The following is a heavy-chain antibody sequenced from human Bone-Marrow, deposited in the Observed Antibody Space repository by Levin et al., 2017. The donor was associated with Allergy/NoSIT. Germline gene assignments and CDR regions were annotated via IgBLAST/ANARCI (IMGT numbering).Heavy chain of an antibody. D-gene: IGHD1-20*01. J-gene: IGHJ4*02. CDR1: GFTFSSYN. V-gene: IGHV3-48*02. CDR3: ARVVGGVTGADH. Sequence: SCAASGFTFSSYNMIWVRQAPGKGLDCISYISTSGTTIHYADSVQGRFTMSRDNAKNSLYLQMNSLTDEDTAVYYCARVVGGVTGADHWGQGAVVTVSS. CDR2: ISTSGTTI.